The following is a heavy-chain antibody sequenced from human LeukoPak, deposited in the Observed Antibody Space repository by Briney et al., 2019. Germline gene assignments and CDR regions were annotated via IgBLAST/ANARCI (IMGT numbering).Heavy chain of an antibody. CDR2: ISYDGSNK. CDR3: AKAGGRWIQLWFHDY. CDR1: GFTFSSYG. V-gene: IGHV3-30*18. D-gene: IGHD5-18*01. Sequence: GGSLRLSCAASGFTFSSYGMHWVRQAPGKGLEWVAVISYDGSNKYYADSVKGRFTISRDNSKNTLYLQMSSLRAEDTAVYYCAKAGGRWIQLWFHDYWGQGTLVTVSS. J-gene: IGHJ4*02.